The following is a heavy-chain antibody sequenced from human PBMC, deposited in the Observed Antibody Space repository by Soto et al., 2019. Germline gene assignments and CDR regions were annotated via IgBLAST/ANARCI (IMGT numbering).Heavy chain of an antibody. CDR1: GGSVSSGSYY. CDR2: IYYSGST. Sequence: TVSGGSVSSGSYYWSWIRQPPGKGLEWIGYIYYSGSTNYNPSLKSRVTISVDTSKNQFSLKLSSVTAADTAVYYCAREGGVYDSSGPFQHWGQGTLVTVSS. J-gene: IGHJ1*01. V-gene: IGHV4-61*01. CDR3: AREGGVYDSSGPFQH. D-gene: IGHD3-22*01.